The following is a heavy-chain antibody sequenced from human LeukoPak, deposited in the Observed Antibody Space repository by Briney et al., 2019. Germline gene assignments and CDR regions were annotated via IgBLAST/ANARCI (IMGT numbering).Heavy chain of an antibody. D-gene: IGHD6-13*01. CDR2: INPNSGGT. J-gene: IGHJ4*02. Sequence: GASVKVSCKASGYTFTGCYMHWVRQAPGQGLEWMGWINPNSGGTNYAQKFQGRVTMTRDTSISTAYMELSSLRSDDTAVYYCARIKLGTNWYRSYFDSWGQGTLVTVSS. V-gene: IGHV1-2*02. CDR1: GYTFTGCY. CDR3: ARIKLGTNWYRSYFDS.